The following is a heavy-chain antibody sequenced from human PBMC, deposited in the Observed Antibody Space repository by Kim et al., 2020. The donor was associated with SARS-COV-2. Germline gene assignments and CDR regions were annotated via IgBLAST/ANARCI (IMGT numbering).Heavy chain of an antibody. V-gene: IGHV4-59*01. CDR3: ARAGGYYDSSGSYYFDY. CDR1: GGSISSYY. D-gene: IGHD3-22*01. Sequence: SETLSLTCTVSGGSISSYYWSWIRQPPGKGLEWIGYIYYSGSTNYNPSLKSRATISVDTSKNQFSLKLSSVTAADPAVYYCARAGGYYDSSGSYYFDYWG. CDR2: IYYSGST. J-gene: IGHJ4*01.